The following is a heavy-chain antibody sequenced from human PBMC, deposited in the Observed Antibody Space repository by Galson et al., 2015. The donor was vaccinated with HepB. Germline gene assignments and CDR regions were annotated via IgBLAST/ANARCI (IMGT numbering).Heavy chain of an antibody. CDR3: AHMDLGLTSFAY. Sequence: PALVKPTQTLTLTCTFSGFSLNSRGVGVGWIRQPPGKALEWLALIFWDDDQRYTPLLKSRLSVTKDTSKNQVVLKLTSEDPVDTATYYCAHMDLGLTSFAYWGQGTLVTVSS. J-gene: IGHJ4*02. CDR1: GFSLNSRGVG. V-gene: IGHV2-5*02. CDR2: IFWDDDQ. D-gene: IGHD3/OR15-3a*01.